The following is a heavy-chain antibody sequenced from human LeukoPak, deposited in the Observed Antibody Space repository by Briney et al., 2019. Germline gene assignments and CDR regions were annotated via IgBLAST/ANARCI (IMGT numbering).Heavy chain of an antibody. D-gene: IGHD6-6*01. CDR3: ARVVRDKYSSSSWWFDY. Sequence: PGGSLRLSCAASGFTVSSNYMSWVRQAPGKGLEWVSVIYSGGSTYYADSVKGRFTISRDNSKNTLYLQMNSLRAEDTAVYYCARVVRDKYSSSSWWFDYWGQGTLVTVSS. V-gene: IGHV3-53*01. CDR2: IYSGGST. J-gene: IGHJ4*02. CDR1: GFTVSSNY.